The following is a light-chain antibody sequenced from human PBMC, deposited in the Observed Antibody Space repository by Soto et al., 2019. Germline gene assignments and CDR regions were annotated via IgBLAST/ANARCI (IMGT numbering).Light chain of an antibody. Sequence: EIVMTQSPATLSVSPGESATLSCRASQSVSSNLACDQQKPGQAPRLLIYGASTRATGIPARFSGSGSGTEFTLTIGSLQSEDFAVYYCQQYNNWPQTLGQGTKVESK. CDR1: QSVSSN. CDR3: QQYNNWPQT. CDR2: GAS. J-gene: IGKJ1*01. V-gene: IGKV3-15*01.